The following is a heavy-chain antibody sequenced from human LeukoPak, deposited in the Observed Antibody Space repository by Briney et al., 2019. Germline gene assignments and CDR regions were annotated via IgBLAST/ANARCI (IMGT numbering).Heavy chain of an antibody. J-gene: IGHJ5*02. D-gene: IGHD6-13*01. V-gene: IGHV3-53*01. CDR2: MYSYGST. CDR3: ARGPSSSWWDNWFDP. Sequence: GGSLRLSCAASGFTVSSNYMSWVCQAPGKGLEWVSVMYSYGSTSYVDSVKGRFTISRDNSKNTLYLQMNSLRVEDTAVYYCARGPSSSWWDNWFDPWGQGTLVTVSS. CDR1: GFTVSSNY.